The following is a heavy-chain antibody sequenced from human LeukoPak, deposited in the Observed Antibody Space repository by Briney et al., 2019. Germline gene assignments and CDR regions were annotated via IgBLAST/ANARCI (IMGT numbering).Heavy chain of an antibody. CDR1: GFTFSSYS. CDR3: ARARGDSGYWDDAFDI. D-gene: IGHD3-22*01. J-gene: IGHJ3*02. V-gene: IGHV3-21*01. Sequence: PGGSLRLSCVVSGFTFSSYSMNWVRQAPGKGPEWVSCISSSSSYIYYADSVKGRFTISRDNAKNSLYLQMNSLRAEDTAVYYCARARGDSGYWDDAFDIWGQGTMVTVSS. CDR2: ISSSSSYI.